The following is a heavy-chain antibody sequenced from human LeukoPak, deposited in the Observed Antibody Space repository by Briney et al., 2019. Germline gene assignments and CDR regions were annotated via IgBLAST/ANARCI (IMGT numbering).Heavy chain of an antibody. Sequence: PGGSLRLSCEVSGFIFSSYWMHWVRQAPGKGLVWVSRINSDGSSTSYADSVKGRFTLSRDNAKNTLFLQMNSLRSEDTAVYYCATSRTFDYWGQGTLVTVSS. D-gene: IGHD2-2*01. V-gene: IGHV3-74*01. CDR3: ATSRTFDY. CDR1: GFIFSSYW. J-gene: IGHJ4*02. CDR2: INSDGSST.